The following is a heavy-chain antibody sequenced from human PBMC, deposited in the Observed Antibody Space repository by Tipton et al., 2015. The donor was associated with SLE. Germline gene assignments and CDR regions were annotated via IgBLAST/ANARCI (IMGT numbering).Heavy chain of an antibody. V-gene: IGHV3-30*18. J-gene: IGHJ4*02. Sequence: SLRLSCAASGFNFNSYGMHWVRKAPGKGLEWVAVIWFDGSNKYYVDSVKGRFTISRDNSKNTLFLQMNSLRAEDTAVYYCAKGEDYYGSGSDYWGQGTLVTVSS. D-gene: IGHD3-10*01. CDR1: GFNFNSYG. CDR2: IWFDGSNK. CDR3: AKGEDYYGSGSDY.